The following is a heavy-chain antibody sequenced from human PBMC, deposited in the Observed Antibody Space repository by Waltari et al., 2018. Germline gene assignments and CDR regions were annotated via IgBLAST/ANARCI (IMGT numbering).Heavy chain of an antibody. D-gene: IGHD5-18*01. CDR1: GITGRTST. J-gene: IGHJ4*02. CDR3: ATVGEGTSGYYHY. V-gene: IGHV3-53*02. CDR2: IFGDVRT. Sequence: EVQLIETGGGLIQPGGSLRLSCAASGITGRTSTMSWVRQDPGKGLEWVSDIFGDVRTSYEEAVRGRFTISTDTSKNTLYLQMSSLTVEDTATYYCATVGEGTSGYYHYWGQGTLVTVSS.